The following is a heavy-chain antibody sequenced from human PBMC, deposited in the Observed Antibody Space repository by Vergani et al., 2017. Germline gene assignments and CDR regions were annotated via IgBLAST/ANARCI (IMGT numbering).Heavy chain of an antibody. V-gene: IGHV3-33*01. J-gene: IGHJ4*02. Sequence: QVQLVESGGGVVQPGRSLRLSCVASGFAFRTYGMHWVRQAPGKGLEWVAIIWYDGSNTYYADSVKGLFTVSRDNSRNTLFLQINSLRVEDTAVYYCARSRYDSSGFSTIFRYWGQGTRVTGS. D-gene: IGHD3-22*01. CDR3: ARSRYDSSGFSTIFRY. CDR2: IWYDGSNT. CDR1: GFAFRTYG.